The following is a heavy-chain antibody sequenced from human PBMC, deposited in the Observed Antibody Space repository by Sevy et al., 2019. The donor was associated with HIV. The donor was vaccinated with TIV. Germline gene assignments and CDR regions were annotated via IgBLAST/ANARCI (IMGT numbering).Heavy chain of an antibody. CDR3: ARLELSGSGWYGNGMDV. CDR1: GYTFSSYG. J-gene: IGHJ6*02. CDR2: ISTYNGDT. Sequence: ASVKVSCKASGYTFSSYGISWVRQAPGQGLEWMGWISTYNGDTNYPQNLQGRVTMTTDTSTTTAYMELRSLRSDDTAVYYCARLELSGSGWYGNGMDVWGQGTTVTVSS. D-gene: IGHD6-19*01. V-gene: IGHV1-18*01.